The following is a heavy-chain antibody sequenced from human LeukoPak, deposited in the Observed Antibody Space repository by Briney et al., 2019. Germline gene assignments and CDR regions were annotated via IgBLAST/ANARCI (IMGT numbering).Heavy chain of an antibody. D-gene: IGHD6-13*01. CDR3: ARDPLRSSWSTYNNAMDV. CDR2: ISAYNCNT. V-gene: IGHV1-18*04. J-gene: IGHJ6*02. CDR1: GYSFTSYA. Sequence: ASVKVSCKASGYSFTSYAINWVRQAPGQGLEWMGWISAYNCNTEYSQKVQGRVTMTTDASTSTAYMELVSLTSDDTAVYYCARDPLRSSWSTYNNAMDVWGQGTTVTVS.